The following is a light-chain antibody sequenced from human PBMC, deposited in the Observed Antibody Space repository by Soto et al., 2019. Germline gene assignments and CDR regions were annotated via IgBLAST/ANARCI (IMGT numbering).Light chain of an antibody. CDR2: DVT. J-gene: IGLJ1*01. CDR1: SSDVGGYNY. V-gene: IGLV2-14*01. Sequence: HSALTQPASVSGSPGQSITISCTGTSSDVGGYNYVSWYQQYPGKAPKLMIYDVTNRTSGVSNSLSGSKSGNTASLTISGLQAEDEADYYCGSYGTSTAGFGTGTKVTV. CDR3: GSYGTSTAG.